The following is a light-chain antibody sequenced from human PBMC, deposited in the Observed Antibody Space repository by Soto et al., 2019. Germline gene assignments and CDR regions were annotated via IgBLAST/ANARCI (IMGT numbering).Light chain of an antibody. J-gene: IGKJ1*01. CDR2: AAS. Sequence: DIQMTQSPSSLSASVGDRVTITCRASQSVSTYLNWYQQKPGKVPKVLIYAASSLQSWVPSRFSGSVSGTDFTLTISSLQPEDFATYYCQQTYSTLWTFGQGTKVELK. CDR1: QSVSTY. V-gene: IGKV1-39*01. CDR3: QQTYSTLWT.